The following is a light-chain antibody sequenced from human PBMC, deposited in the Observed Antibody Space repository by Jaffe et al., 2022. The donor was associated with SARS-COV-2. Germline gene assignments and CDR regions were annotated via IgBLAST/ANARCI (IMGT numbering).Light chain of an antibody. Sequence: QSVMTQPPSASGTPGQRVTISCSGSSSNIGSNSVSWYQQLTGTAPKLLIYGNNQRPSGVPDRFSGSKSGTSSSLAVSGLQSEDEADYYCAAWDDSLNGVRFGGGTKLTVL. J-gene: IGLJ2*01. CDR1: SSNIGSNS. CDR3: AAWDDSLNGVR. V-gene: IGLV1-44*01. CDR2: GNN.